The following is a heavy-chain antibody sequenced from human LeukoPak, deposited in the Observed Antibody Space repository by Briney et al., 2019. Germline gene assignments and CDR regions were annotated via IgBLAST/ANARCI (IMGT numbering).Heavy chain of an antibody. CDR3: ARHPSGWYDN. D-gene: IGHD2-15*01. V-gene: IGHV4-39*01. CDR2: IYHSVST. CDR1: GGSISSSSSY. J-gene: IGHJ5*02. Sequence: PSETLSLTCTVSGGSISSSSSYWGWIRQPPGKGLEWIVSIYHSVSTYYNPSLKSRVTISVDTSKDQFSLRLSSVTAADTAVYYCARHPSGWYDNWGQGTLVTVSS.